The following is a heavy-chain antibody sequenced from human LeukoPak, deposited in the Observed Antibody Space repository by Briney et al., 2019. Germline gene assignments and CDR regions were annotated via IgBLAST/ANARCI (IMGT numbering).Heavy chain of an antibody. V-gene: IGHV3-7*01. CDR3: ARVRFPADC. CDR1: GFTFETYW. Sequence: GGSLRLSCVASGFTFETYWMSWVRQAPGKGLEWLANIKHDGRGKYYVDSVKGRFTISRDNAKASAYLHMNSLRVEDTAIYYCARVRFPADCWGQGTLVTVSS. D-gene: IGHD2-2*01. J-gene: IGHJ4*02. CDR2: IKHDGRGK.